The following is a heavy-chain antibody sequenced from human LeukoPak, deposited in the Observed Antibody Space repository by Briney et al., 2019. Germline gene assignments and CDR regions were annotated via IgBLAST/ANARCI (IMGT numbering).Heavy chain of an antibody. CDR1: GFTFSSYW. V-gene: IGHV3-7*01. J-gene: IGHJ4*02. CDR2: IKQDGSEK. Sequence: GGSLRLSCAASGFTFSSYWMSWVRQAPGKGLEWVANIKQDGSEKYYVDSVKGRFTISRDNAKNSLYLQMNSLRAEDTAVYYCANSIAVAGTDPTHFDYWGQGTLVTVSS. D-gene: IGHD6-19*01. CDR3: ANSIAVAGTDPTHFDY.